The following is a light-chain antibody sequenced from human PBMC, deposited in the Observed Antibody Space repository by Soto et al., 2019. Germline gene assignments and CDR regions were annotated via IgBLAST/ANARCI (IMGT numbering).Light chain of an antibody. Sequence: EIVRTQSPATLSVSAGERATLSCRASQSVNSNLAWYQQRPGQAPRLLIYDASALPRGVPSRFSGSGSGTEFTLTISSLQPEDFATYYYQQLNSYRTFGQGTKVDIK. V-gene: IGKV3-15*01. J-gene: IGKJ1*01. CDR3: QQLNSYRT. CDR2: DAS. CDR1: QSVNSN.